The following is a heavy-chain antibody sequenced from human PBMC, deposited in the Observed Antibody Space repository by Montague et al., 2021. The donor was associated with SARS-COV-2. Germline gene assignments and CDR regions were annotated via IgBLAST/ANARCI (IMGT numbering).Heavy chain of an antibody. V-gene: IGHV6-1*01. CDR3: ARGWYYAFDI. Sequence: CAISGDSVSRNNPAWNWIRQSPSTGLEWLGRTYYGSSWNTDYAVTVKSRITISPDTSKNQFSLHLNSVTPEDTAVYYCARGWYYAFDIWSQGTMVTVSS. CDR1: GDSVSRNNPA. CDR2: TYYGSSWNT. J-gene: IGHJ3*02. D-gene: IGHD6-13*01.